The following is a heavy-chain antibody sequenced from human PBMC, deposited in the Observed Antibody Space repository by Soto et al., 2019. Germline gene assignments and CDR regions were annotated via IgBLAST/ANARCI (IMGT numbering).Heavy chain of an antibody. CDR3: ARAGGRHYYYYGMEV. J-gene: IGHJ6*02. Sequence: QEQLVQSGPEVKKPGSSVTVSCKASAGTFNNYAICRVRQAPGQGLEWMGGTIPLVSTSSYAQKFQGRVTITADKSTSTVYMEMRNIKSEDTALYYCARAGGRHYYYYGMEVWGQGTTVTVS. D-gene: IGHD2-15*01. CDR2: TIPLVSTS. CDR1: AGTFNNYA. V-gene: IGHV1-69*06.